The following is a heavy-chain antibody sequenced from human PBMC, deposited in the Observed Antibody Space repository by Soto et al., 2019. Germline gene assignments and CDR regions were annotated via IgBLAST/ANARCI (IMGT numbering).Heavy chain of an antibody. J-gene: IGHJ4*02. CDR3: VRDLYRSATMPCLDH. CDR2: ISDTGGDS. Sequence: GGSLRLSCEASGFTFINYAMSWVRQSPGKGLEWVSSISDTGGDSYYADAMDGRFTVSRDNSKNTLYLQINSLRAEDTAIYYCVRDLYRSATMPCLDHWGQGALVTVSS. CDR1: GFTFINYA. V-gene: IGHV3-23*01. D-gene: IGHD1-1*01.